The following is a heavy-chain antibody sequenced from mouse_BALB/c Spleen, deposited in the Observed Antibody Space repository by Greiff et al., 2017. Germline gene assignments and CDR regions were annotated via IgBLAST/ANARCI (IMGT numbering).Heavy chain of an antibody. CDR1: GYTFTSYW. J-gene: IGHJ3*01. CDR3: ANPSDGYSPWFAY. V-gene: IGHV1-87*01. D-gene: IGHD2-3*01. Sequence: VQLQQSGAELARPGASVKLSCKASGYTFTSYWMQWVKQRPGQGLEWIGAIYPGDGDTRYTQKFKGKATLTADKSSSTAYMQLSSLASEDSAVYYCANPSDGYSPWFAYWGQGTLVTVSA. CDR2: IYPGDGDT.